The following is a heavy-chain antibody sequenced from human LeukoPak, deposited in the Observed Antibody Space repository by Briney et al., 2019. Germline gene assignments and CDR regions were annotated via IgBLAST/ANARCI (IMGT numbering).Heavy chain of an antibody. J-gene: IGHJ4*02. CDR1: GGSITSYY. V-gene: IGHV4-4*07. D-gene: IGHD2-15*01. Sequence: SETLSLTCTVSGGSITSYYWSWVRQPAGKGLERIGRISASGSTNYNPSLESRVTLSVDTSKNQFSLKLSSVTAADTAVYYCAREGRSSTPGYWGQGTLVTVSS. CDR3: AREGRSSTPGY. CDR2: ISASGST.